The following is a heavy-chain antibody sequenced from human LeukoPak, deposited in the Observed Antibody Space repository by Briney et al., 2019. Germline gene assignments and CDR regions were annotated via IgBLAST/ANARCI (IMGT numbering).Heavy chain of an antibody. D-gene: IGHD2-8*01. CDR2: INHSGST. J-gene: IGHJ4*02. Sequence: PSETLSLTCAVYGGSFSGYYWSWIRQPPGKGLEWIGEINHSGSTNYNPSLKSRVTISVDTSKNQFSLKLSSVTAADTAVYYCARGQLTNEVYYFDYWGQGTLVTVSS. V-gene: IGHV4-34*01. CDR1: GGSFSGYY. CDR3: ARGQLTNEVYYFDY.